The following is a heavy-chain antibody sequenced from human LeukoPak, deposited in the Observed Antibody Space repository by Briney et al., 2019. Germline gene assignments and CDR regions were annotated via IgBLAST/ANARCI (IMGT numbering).Heavy chain of an antibody. V-gene: IGHV3-66*01. CDR1: RFTVSNNY. CDR3: ARGQFYYGSRTFYPMDS. D-gene: IGHD3-10*01. Sequence: GGSLRLSCAASRFTVSNNYIAWVRQAPGKGLEWVSVIYSGGSTYYADSVKGRFSLSRDNSKNTLYLQMNSLTDEDTAVYHCARGQFYYGSRTFYPMDSWGQGTLVTVSS. J-gene: IGHJ4*02. CDR2: IYSGGST.